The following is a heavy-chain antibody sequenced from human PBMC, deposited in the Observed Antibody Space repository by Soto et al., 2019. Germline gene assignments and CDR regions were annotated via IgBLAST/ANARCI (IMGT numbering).Heavy chain of an antibody. CDR3: ARVLAIFGVVIGYGMDV. CDR2: ISSNGGST. D-gene: IGHD3-3*01. CDR1: GFTFSSYA. J-gene: IGHJ6*02. V-gene: IGHV3-64*01. Sequence: GGSLRLSCAASGFTFSSYAMHWVRQAPGKGLEYVSAISSNGGSTYYANSVKGRFTISRDNSKNTLYLQMGSLRAEDMAVYYCARVLAIFGVVIGYGMDVWGQGTTVTVSS.